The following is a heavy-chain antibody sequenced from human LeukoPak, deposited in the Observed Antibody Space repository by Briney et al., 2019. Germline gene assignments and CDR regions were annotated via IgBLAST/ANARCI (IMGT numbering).Heavy chain of an antibody. J-gene: IGHJ1*01. CDR1: GYTLIELS. CDR2: FDPEDGET. V-gene: IGHV1-24*01. D-gene: IGHD2-15*01. CDR3: ATSIVWPAAEYFQH. Sequence: ASVKVSCKVSGYTLIELSMHWVRQAPGKGLEWMGGFDPEDGETIYAQKFQGRVTMTEDTSTDTAYMELSSLRSEDTAVYYCATSIVWPAAEYFQHWGQGTLVTVSS.